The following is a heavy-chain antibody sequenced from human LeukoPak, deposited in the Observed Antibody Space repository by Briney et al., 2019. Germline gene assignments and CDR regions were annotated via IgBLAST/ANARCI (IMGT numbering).Heavy chain of an antibody. D-gene: IGHD6-6*01. CDR1: GFTFSSYG. CDR2: IWYDGSNK. Sequence: GGSLRLSCAASGFTFSSYGMHWVRQAPGNGLEWVAVIWYDGSNKYYADSVKGRFTISRDNSKNTLYLQMNSLRAEDTAVYYCARLVSYYFDYWGQGTLVTVSS. V-gene: IGHV3-33*01. CDR3: ARLVSYYFDY. J-gene: IGHJ4*02.